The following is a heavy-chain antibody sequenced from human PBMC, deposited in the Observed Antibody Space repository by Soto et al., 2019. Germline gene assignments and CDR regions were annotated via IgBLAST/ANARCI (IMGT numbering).Heavy chain of an antibody. CDR3: ARDVDTSMSAPIDY. J-gene: IGHJ4*02. V-gene: IGHV1-3*01. Sequence: ASAKVSCKASGYTFTAYAIDWVRQTPGQRLEWVGWINVGTGDTECSQQFQGRVKITRDTSARTIYMELSSLRSEDTAVYYCARDVDTSMSAPIDYWGQGSLVPVSS. CDR1: GYTFTAYA. D-gene: IGHD5-18*01. CDR2: INVGTGDT.